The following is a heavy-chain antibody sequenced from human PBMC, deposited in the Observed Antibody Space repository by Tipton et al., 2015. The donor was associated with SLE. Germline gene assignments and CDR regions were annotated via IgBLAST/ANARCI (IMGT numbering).Heavy chain of an antibody. CDR2: INHSGSN. V-gene: IGHV4-34*01. Sequence: TLSLTCAVSGGSFSGYYWSWIRQPPGKGLEWIGEINHSGSNNYNPSLKSRVTISVDTSKNQFSLKLSSVTAADTAVYYCASRKRGYNWNYAWYFDLWGRGSLVTVSS. CDR1: GGSFSGYY. CDR3: ASRKRGYNWNYAWYFDL. D-gene: IGHD1-7*01. J-gene: IGHJ2*01.